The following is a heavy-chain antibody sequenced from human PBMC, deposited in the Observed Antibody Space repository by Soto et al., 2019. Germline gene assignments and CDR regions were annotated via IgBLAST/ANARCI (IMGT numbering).Heavy chain of an antibody. Sequence: EVQLVESGGGFVKPGGSLRVSCVASGFAFSNAWMSWVRQAPGKGLEWVGRIKSETDGETTDYVAPVKGRFTISRDDSKNTLYLQMNTPKMDDTDVYYRTTELNGGFDYCGRGTLVTVSS. V-gene: IGHV3-15*01. CDR1: GFAFSNAW. CDR3: TTELNGGFDY. D-gene: IGHD2-8*01. J-gene: IGHJ4*02. CDR2: IKSETDGETT.